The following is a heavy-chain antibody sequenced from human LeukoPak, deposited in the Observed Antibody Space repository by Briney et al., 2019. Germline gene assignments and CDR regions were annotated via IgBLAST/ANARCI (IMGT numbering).Heavy chain of an antibody. CDR2: INYSAIT. CDR3: ARASGAFDY. V-gene: IGHV4-59*01. CDR1: GGSISSSY. J-gene: IGHJ4*02. Sequence: SETLSLTCTVSGGSISSSYWSWIRQPPGKGLEWIGYINYSAITNYNPSLKSRVTISLDTSKNQFSLKLNSVTAADTAVYYCARASGAFDYWGQGALVTVSS.